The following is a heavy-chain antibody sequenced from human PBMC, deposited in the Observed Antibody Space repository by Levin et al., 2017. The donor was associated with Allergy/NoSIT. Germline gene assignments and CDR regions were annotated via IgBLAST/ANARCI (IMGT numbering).Heavy chain of an antibody. CDR2: ITGGGFNT. CDR1: GFSFGDYA. CDR3: AKKQGETSGFSFDV. J-gene: IGHJ3*01. V-gene: IGHV3-23*01. D-gene: IGHD1/OR15-1a*01. Sequence: GGSLRLSCVASGFSFGDYAMTWVRQAPGKGLEWVSVITGGGFNTYYGDSVKGRFTVSRDNSKTTLYLELNSLRADDTAVYYCAKKQGETSGFSFDVWGQGTTVTVSS.